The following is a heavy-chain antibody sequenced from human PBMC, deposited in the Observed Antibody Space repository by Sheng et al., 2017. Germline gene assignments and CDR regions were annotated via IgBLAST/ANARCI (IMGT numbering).Heavy chain of an antibody. CDR2: ISGGGDST. Sequence: EVQLVDSGGGLVQPGGTLRLSCAASGFTFNSYGMNWVRQAPGKGLEWVSTISGGGDSTYYADSVNGRFTISRDNSKNTVYLQMNSLRAEDTAVYYCAKLGDYGDSHFDYWGQGTLVTVSS. V-gene: IGHV3-23*04. D-gene: IGHD4-17*01. J-gene: IGHJ4*02. CDR1: GFTFNSYG. CDR3: AKLGDYGDSHFDY.